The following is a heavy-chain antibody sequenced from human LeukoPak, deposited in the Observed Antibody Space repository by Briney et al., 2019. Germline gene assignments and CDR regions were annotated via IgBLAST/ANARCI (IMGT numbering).Heavy chain of an antibody. D-gene: IGHD1-1*01. CDR1: GFTVSDYY. CDR2: LYTDDTT. V-gene: IGHV3-53*01. CDR3: ARGGAFYWNPRY. J-gene: IGHJ4*02. Sequence: GGSLRLSCVASGFTVSDYYMSWVRQAPGKGLEWVSLLYTDDTTIYADSVEGRFTISRDDSKNTIYLHMTTLRGEDTAVYYCARGGAFYWNPRYWGQGALVTVSS.